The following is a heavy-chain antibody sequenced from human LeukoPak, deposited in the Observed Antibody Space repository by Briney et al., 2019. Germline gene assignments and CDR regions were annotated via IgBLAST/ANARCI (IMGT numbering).Heavy chain of an antibody. D-gene: IGHD1-7*01. Sequence: GESLKISCRGAGYSFTSYWNGWVRQMPGKGLEGMGIIYPGDSDTRYSPSFQGQVTISADKSISTAYLQWNSLKASDTAMYYCARSDVELANNWFDPWGQGNPVTVSS. V-gene: IGHV5-51*01. CDR3: ARSDVELANNWFDP. CDR2: IYPGDSDT. CDR1: GYSFTSYW. J-gene: IGHJ5*02.